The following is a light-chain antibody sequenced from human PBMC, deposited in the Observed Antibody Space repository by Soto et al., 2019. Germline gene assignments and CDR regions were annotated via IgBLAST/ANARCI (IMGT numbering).Light chain of an antibody. V-gene: IGLV2-14*01. Sequence: QSALTQPASVSGSPGQSITISCTGTSSDVGGYNFVSWYQQHPGKAPKLMIYDVRNRPSGVSNRFSGSKSVNTASLTNSGLQAEDEADYYFSSYTSISTDVFGTGTKLTVL. CDR2: DVR. CDR1: SSDVGGYNF. CDR3: SSYTSISTDV. J-gene: IGLJ1*01.